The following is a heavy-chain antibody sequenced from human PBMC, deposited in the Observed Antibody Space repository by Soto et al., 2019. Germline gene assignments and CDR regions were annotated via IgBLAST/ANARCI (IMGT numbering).Heavy chain of an antibody. D-gene: IGHD3-9*01. Sequence: PSETLPLTSTVSGGSLSSSRYYWALVRQPPGKGLEWIGSVYYSGSTYYNPSLESRVTISVDKSKNQFSLKLMSLSAADTAVYYCGRLEGLATISYYFDYWGQGALVTVSS. CDR1: GGSLSSSRYY. V-gene: IGHV4-39*01. J-gene: IGHJ4*02. CDR2: VYYSGST. CDR3: GRLEGLATISYYFDY.